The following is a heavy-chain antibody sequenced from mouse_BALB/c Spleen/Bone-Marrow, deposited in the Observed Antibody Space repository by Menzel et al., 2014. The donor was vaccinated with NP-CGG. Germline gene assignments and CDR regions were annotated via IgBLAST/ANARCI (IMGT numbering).Heavy chain of an antibody. CDR3: ARDGLDY. J-gene: IGHJ2*01. CDR2: ISSGGSYT. Sequence: EVKVVESGGDLVKPGGSLKLSCAASGFTFSSYGMSWVRQTPDKRLEWVATISSGGSYTYYPDSVKGRFTISRDNAKNTLYLQMSSLKSEDTAMYYCARDGLDYWGQGTILTVSS. CDR1: GFTFSSYG. D-gene: IGHD3-1*01. V-gene: IGHV5-6*01.